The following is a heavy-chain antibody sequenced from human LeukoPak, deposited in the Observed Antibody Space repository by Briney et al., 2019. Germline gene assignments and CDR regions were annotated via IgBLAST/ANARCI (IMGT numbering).Heavy chain of an antibody. Sequence: GRSLRLSRAASGFTSSSYAMHWVRQAPGKGLEWVAVISYDGSNKYYADSVKGRFTISRDNSKNTLYLQMNSLRAEDTAVYYCARARGIVGARRHFDYWGQGTLVTVSS. J-gene: IGHJ4*02. CDR2: ISYDGSNK. V-gene: IGHV3-30-3*01. D-gene: IGHD1-26*01. CDR1: GFTSSSYA. CDR3: ARARGIVGARRHFDY.